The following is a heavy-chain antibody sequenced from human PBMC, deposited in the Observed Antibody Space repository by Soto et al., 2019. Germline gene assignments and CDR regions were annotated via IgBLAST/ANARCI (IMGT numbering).Heavy chain of an antibody. Sequence: ASVKVSCKASGYTFATHDFAWVRQATGQGLEWMGWMNPNTGNTGYAQPFRGRITMTRNTSITTAYMELSSLTSEDTAVYFCARRKERSGPYYLDYWGQGTLVTV. D-gene: IGHD6-25*01. CDR1: GYTFATHD. CDR3: ARRKERSGPYYLDY. V-gene: IGHV1-8*01. J-gene: IGHJ4*02. CDR2: MNPNTGNT.